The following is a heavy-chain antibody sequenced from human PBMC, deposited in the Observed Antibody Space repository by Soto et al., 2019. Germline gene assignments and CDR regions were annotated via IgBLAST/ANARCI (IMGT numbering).Heavy chain of an antibody. CDR2: ISSSSSYI. J-gene: IGHJ6*02. Sequence: VGSLRLSCAASGFTFSSYSMNWVRQAPGKGLEWVSSISSSSSYIYYADSVKGRFTISRDNAKNSLYLQVNSLRAEDTAVYYCARDTIPVTIYYYYGMDVWGQGTTVTVSS. CDR3: ARDTIPVTIYYYYGMDV. CDR1: GFTFSSYS. D-gene: IGHD4-4*01. V-gene: IGHV3-21*01.